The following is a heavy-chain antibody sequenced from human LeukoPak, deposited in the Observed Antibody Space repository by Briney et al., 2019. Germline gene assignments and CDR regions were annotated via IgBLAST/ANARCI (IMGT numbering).Heavy chain of an antibody. J-gene: IGHJ6*03. CDR2: IYTSGSP. D-gene: IGHD1-26*01. CDR1: GGSISGFY. CDR3: ARDGGSYFRYYMDV. V-gene: IGHV4-4*07. Sequence: SETLSLTCTVSGGSISGFYWSWLRQPAGQGLDWIGRIYTSGSPNYNPSLKSRVTISLDKSTNQFSLNLSSVTAADTAMYYCARDGGSYFRYYMDVWGKGTTVTVSS.